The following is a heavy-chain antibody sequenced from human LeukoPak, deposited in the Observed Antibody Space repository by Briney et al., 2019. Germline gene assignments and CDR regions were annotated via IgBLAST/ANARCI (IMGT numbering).Heavy chain of an antibody. CDR3: ATWLWSRLFDY. V-gene: IGHV1-46*01. CDR2: INPSGGST. D-gene: IGHD5-18*01. J-gene: IGHJ4*02. CDR1: GYTFTSYY. Sequence: ASVKVSCKASGYTFTSYYMHWVRQAPGQGLEWMGIINPSGGSTSYAQKFQGRVTMTEDTSTDTAYMELSSLRSEDTAVYYCATWLWSRLFDYWGQGTLVTVSS.